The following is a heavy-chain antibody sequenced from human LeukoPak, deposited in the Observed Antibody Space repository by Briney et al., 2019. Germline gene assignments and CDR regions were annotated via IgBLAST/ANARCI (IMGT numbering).Heavy chain of an antibody. CDR1: GGSFSGYY. CDR2: INHSGST. V-gene: IGHV4-34*01. CDR3: ARVTSRSRRIYYYDSSGPYRAFDY. Sequence: PSETLSLTCAVSGGSFSGYYWSWIRQPPGKGLEWIGEINHSGSTNYNPSPKSRVTITVDTYTNQFSLKQSTVTAADTTASYCARVTSRSRRIYYYDSSGPYRAFDYWGQGTLVTVSS. J-gene: IGHJ4*02. D-gene: IGHD3-22*01.